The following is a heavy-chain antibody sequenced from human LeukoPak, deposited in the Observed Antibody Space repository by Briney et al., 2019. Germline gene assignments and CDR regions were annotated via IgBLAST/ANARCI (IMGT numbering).Heavy chain of an antibody. D-gene: IGHD3-10*01. J-gene: IGHJ4*02. CDR3: ARHIDGSGSYPDY. Sequence: SETLSLTCAVYGGSFSGYYWSWIRQPPGKGLEWIGEINHSGSTNYNPSLKSRVTISVDTSKNQFSLKLGSVSAADTAVYYCARHIDGSGSYPDYWGQGTLVTVSS. CDR1: GGSFSGYY. CDR2: INHSGST. V-gene: IGHV4-34*01.